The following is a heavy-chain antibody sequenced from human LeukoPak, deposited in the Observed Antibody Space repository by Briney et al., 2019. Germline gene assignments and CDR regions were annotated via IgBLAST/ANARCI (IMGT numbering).Heavy chain of an antibody. J-gene: IGHJ4*02. CDR1: GFTLSNYA. Sequence: GGSLRFSCAASGFTLSNYAMSWVRQAPGKGLEWVSTISGNGVSTYYADSVKGRFTLSRDNSKNTLYLQMNSLRAEDTALYYCATQNFDYWGQGTLVTVSS. CDR3: ATQNFDY. CDR2: ISGNGVST. V-gene: IGHV3-23*01.